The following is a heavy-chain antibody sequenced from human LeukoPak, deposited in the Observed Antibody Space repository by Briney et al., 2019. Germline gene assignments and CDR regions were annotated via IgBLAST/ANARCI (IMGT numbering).Heavy chain of an antibody. J-gene: IGHJ5*02. V-gene: IGHV4-59*08. CDR1: GGSISSYY. CDR3: ARLNMVRGVGSWFDP. D-gene: IGHD3-10*01. Sequence: RSSETLSLTCTVSGGSISSYYWSWIRQPRGKGLEWIGYIYYSGSTNYNPSLKSRVTISVDTSKNQFSLKLSSVTAADTAVYYCARLNMVRGVGSWFDPWGQGTLVTVSS. CDR2: IYYSGST.